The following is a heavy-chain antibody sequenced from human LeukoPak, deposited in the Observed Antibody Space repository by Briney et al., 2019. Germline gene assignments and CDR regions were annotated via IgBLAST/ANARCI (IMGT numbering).Heavy chain of an antibody. CDR2: IKQDGSEK. CDR3: ARRYCSTCPTGHAFDL. V-gene: IGHV3-7*03. Sequence: GGSLRLSCAASGFTFSSYWMSWVRQAPGKGLEWVANIKQDGSEKYYVDSVKGRFTISRDNSKNTLYLQLNSLRAEDTAVYYCARRYCSTCPTGHAFDLWGQGTMVTVSS. D-gene: IGHD2-2*01. CDR1: GFTFSSYW. J-gene: IGHJ3*01.